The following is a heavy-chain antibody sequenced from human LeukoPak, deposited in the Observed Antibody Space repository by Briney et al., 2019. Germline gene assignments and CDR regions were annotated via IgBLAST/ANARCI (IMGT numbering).Heavy chain of an antibody. D-gene: IGHD1-26*01. CDR2: IYYSGST. CDR3: ASREPSTFDI. Sequence: SETLSLTCTVSGGSISSSSYYWGWIRQPPGKGLEWIGSIYYSGSTYYNPSLKSRVTISVDTSKNQFSLKLSSVTAADTAVYYCASREPSTFDIWGQGTMVTVSS. CDR1: GGSISSSSYY. J-gene: IGHJ3*02. V-gene: IGHV4-39*01.